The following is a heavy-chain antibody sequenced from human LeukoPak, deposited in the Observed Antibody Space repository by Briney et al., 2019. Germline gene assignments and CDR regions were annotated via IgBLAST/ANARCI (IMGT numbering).Heavy chain of an antibody. Sequence: SETLSLTCAVYGGPFCGYYWRWIRQPPGKGVEGIGEINHRESNKYNPSLKSRVTISVDTSNNQFSLKLSSVTAADTAVYYCARRAGKLWPVDYWGQGTLVTVSS. V-gene: IGHV4-34*01. D-gene: IGHD3-16*01. CDR2: INHRESN. CDR3: ARRAGKLWPVDY. CDR1: GGPFCGYY. J-gene: IGHJ4*02.